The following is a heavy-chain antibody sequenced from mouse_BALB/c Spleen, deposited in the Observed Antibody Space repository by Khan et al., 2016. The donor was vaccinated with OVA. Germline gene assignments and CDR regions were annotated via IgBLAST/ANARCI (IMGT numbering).Heavy chain of an antibody. J-gene: IGHJ3*01. CDR1: GYSFTSYY. D-gene: IGHD2-2*01. CDR3: AGHGYVAWFTY. V-gene: IGHV1S135*01. CDR2: IDPFSGGI. Sequence: EVELVESGPELMKPGASVKISCKASGYSFTSYYIHWIMQSPGKSLEWIGYIDPFSGGITYNQKFKGKATLTVDKSSSTAYIYFSNLTSEDSAVYYCAGHGYVAWFTYWGQGTLVTVSA.